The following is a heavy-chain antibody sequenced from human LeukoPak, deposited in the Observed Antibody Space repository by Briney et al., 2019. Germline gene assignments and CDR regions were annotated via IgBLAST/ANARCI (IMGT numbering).Heavy chain of an antibody. CDR3: ARGMVGSGWYHYYYGMDV. D-gene: IGHD6-19*01. Sequence: PGGSLRLSCAASGFTFSSYAMHWVRQAPGKGLEWVAVISYDGSNKYYADSVKGRFTISRDNSKNTLYLQMNSLRAEDTAVYYCARGMVGSGWYHYYYGMDVWGQGTTVTVSS. J-gene: IGHJ6*02. V-gene: IGHV3-30-3*01. CDR2: ISYDGSNK. CDR1: GFTFSSYA.